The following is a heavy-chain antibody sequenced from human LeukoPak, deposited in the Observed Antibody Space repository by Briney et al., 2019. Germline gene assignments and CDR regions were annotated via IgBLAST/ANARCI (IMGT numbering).Heavy chain of an antibody. CDR3: ARDPRRIYGDSGRAFDI. D-gene: IGHD4-17*01. Sequence: VASVKVSCKASGYTFTSYAMNWVRQAPGQGLEWMGWINTNTGNPTYAQGFTGRFVFSLDTSVSTAYLQISSLKAGDTAVYYCARDPRRIYGDSGRAFDIWGQGTMVTVSS. CDR2: INTNTGNP. CDR1: GYTFTSYA. J-gene: IGHJ3*02. V-gene: IGHV7-4-1*02.